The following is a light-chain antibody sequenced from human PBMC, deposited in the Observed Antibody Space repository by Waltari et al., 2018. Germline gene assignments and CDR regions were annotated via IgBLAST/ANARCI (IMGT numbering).Light chain of an antibody. CDR1: QSISSY. CDR3: QQSYSTLRL. Sequence: DIQMIQSPSSLSASVGHRLTITCRASQSISSYLNWYPQKPGKAPKLLIYAASSLQSGVPSRFSGSGSGTDFTLSISSLQPEDFATYYCQQSYSTLRLLGQGTKVEIK. CDR2: AAS. J-gene: IGKJ1*01. V-gene: IGKV1-39*01.